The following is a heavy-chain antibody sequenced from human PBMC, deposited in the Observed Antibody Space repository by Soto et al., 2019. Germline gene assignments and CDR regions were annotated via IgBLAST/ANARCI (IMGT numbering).Heavy chain of an antibody. D-gene: IGHD6-13*01. CDR1: GFTFSSYG. V-gene: IGHV3-33*01. J-gene: IGHJ6*02. CDR3: ARDRSKVAAAGPSDYYYYGMDV. CDR2: IWYDGSNK. Sequence: GGSLRLSCAASGFTFSSYGMHWVRQAPGKGLEWVAVIWYDGSNKYYADSVKGRFTISRDNSKNTLYLQMNSLRAEDTAVYYCARDRSKVAAAGPSDYYYYGMDVWGQGTTVTVSS.